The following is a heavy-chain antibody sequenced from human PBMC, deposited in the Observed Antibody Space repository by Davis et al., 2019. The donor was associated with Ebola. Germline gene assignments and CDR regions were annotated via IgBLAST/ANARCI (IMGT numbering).Heavy chain of an antibody. D-gene: IGHD2-2*02. CDR3: AGYCSSTSCYTQGPFDP. J-gene: IGHJ5*02. CDR2: IIPIFGTA. V-gene: IGHV1-69*13. CDR1: GGTFSSYA. Sequence: SVKVSCKASGGTFSSYAISWVRQAPGQGLEWMGGIIPIFGTANYAQKFQGRVTITADESTSTAYMALSSLRSEDTAVYYCAGYCSSTSCYTQGPFDPWGQGTLVTVSS.